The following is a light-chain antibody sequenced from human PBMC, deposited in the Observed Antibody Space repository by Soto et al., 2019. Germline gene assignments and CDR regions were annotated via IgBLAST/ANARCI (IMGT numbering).Light chain of an antibody. V-gene: IGKV3-15*01. Sequence: EIVMTQSPATLSVSPGERTTLSCRASQSVSNSLAWHQQKPGQGPRLLIYGASTRATGIPARFSGSGSGTDFTLTISSLQSEDFAVYYCQQYSNWPWTFGQGTKVEI. CDR1: QSVSNS. J-gene: IGKJ1*01. CDR3: QQYSNWPWT. CDR2: GAS.